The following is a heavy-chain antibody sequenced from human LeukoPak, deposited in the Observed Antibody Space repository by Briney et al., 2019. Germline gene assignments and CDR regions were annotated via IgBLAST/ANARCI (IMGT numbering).Heavy chain of an antibody. V-gene: IGHV3-66*01. D-gene: IGHD1-26*01. J-gene: IGHJ4*02. CDR1: GFTVTTNY. CDR2: IYSGGYT. Sequence: PGGSLRLSCAASGFTVTTNYMTWVRQAPGKRLEWVSNIYSGGYTNYAEPVKGRLTISRDNSKNTLHLQMSSMRDEDTAVYYCARRLEYSGSKGVFDYWGQGTVVTVSS. CDR3: ARRLEYSGSKGVFDY.